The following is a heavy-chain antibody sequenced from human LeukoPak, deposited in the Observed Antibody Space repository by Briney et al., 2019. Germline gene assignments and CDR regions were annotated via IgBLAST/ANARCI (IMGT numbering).Heavy chain of an antibody. D-gene: IGHD1-26*01. J-gene: IGHJ3*02. CDR2: FDPEDGET. CDR3: ATIGGSYYDAFDI. CDR1: GYTLTELS. V-gene: IGHV1-24*01. Sequence: APVKVSCKVSGYTLTELSMHWVRQAPGKGLEWMGGFDPEDGETIYAQKFQGRVTMTEDTSTDTAYMELSSLRSEDTAVYYCATIGGSYYDAFDIWGQGTMVTVSS.